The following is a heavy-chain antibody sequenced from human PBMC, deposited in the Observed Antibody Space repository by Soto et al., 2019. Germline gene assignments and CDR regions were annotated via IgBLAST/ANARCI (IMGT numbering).Heavy chain of an antibody. CDR3: ARDGYDGSGSPYPAY. J-gene: IGHJ4*02. V-gene: IGHV4-59*01. D-gene: IGHD3-10*01. CDR1: VGSMSEYF. Sequence: SETLSLTCSFSVGSMSEYFWSWIQQSPERGLEWIGYVYYLGSTDYNPSLKSRVTISVDTSKRQFSLRLSSVTAADAAIYYCARDGYDGSGSPYPAYWGLGTQVTVS. CDR2: VYYLGST.